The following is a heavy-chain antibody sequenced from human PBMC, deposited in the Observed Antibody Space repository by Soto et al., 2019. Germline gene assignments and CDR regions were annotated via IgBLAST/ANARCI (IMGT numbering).Heavy chain of an antibody. J-gene: IGHJ6*02. CDR1: GFTFSSYG. Sequence: PGGSLRLSCAASGFTFSSYGMHWVRQAPGKGLEWVAVISYDGSNKNYADSVKGRFTISRDNSKNTLYLQMNSLRAEDTAVYYCAKVRLDYYYYGMDVWGQGTTVTVSS. V-gene: IGHV3-30*18. CDR3: AKVRLDYYYYGMDV. D-gene: IGHD3-10*01. CDR2: ISYDGSNK.